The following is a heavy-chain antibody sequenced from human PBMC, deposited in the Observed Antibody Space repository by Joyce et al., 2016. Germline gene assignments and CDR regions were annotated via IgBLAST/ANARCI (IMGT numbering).Heavy chain of an antibody. CDR1: GGSISSHY. CDR3: ASCLYDSSGYYYDAFDM. Sequence: QVQLQESGPRLVKPSETLSLTCTVSGGSISSHYWSWIRQPAGKGLEWIGRIYSSGSTKYNPSLKGRVTMSIDTSKNQFSLKLTSVTAADTAVYYCASCLYDSSGYYYDAFDMWGQGTMVTVSS. CDR2: IYSSGST. D-gene: IGHD3-22*01. J-gene: IGHJ3*02. V-gene: IGHV4-4*07.